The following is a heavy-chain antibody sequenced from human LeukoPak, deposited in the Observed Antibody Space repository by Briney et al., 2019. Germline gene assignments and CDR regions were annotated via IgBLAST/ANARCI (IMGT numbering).Heavy chain of an antibody. CDR1: GFTFSSYG. V-gene: IGHV3-30*03. CDR3: ARALGEWENEYYFDY. Sequence: SGGSLRLSCAASGFTFSSYGMHWVRQAPGKGLEWGAVISYDGSNKYYADSVKGRFTISRDNSKNTLYLQMNSLRAEDTAVYYCARALGEWENEYYFDYWGQGTLVTVSS. CDR2: ISYDGSNK. J-gene: IGHJ4*02. D-gene: IGHD3-16*01.